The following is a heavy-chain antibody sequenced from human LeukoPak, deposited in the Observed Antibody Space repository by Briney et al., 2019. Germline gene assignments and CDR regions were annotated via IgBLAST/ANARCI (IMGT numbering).Heavy chain of an antibody. CDR3: ARGSVPDSRITMILYP. CDR1: RYTFTGYY. D-gene: IGHD3-22*01. CDR2: INPNSGGT. J-gene: IGHJ5*02. Sequence: AAVKVSFQSSRYTFTGYYMHEVRQAAGQGRAWMGGINPNSGGTKYAHKFQGRVTMTRDTPINTATMELSRLRSDDTAVYYCARGSVPDSRITMILYPWGQGTLVTVSS. V-gene: IGHV1-2*07.